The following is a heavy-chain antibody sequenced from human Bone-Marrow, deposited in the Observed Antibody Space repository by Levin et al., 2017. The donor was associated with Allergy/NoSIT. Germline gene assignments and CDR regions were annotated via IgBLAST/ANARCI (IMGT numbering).Heavy chain of an antibody. Sequence: PGGSLRLSCVASGITFSTYAMTWVRQAPGKGLEWVSSISDSGDSTYYIDSVKGRFTISRDNSKNTLYLQMNGLRAEDTAVYFCAKDLESQLLFSSVGHDAFDIWGQGTMVTVSS. V-gene: IGHV3-23*01. CDR3: AKDLESQLLFSSVGHDAFDI. CDR2: ISDSGDST. J-gene: IGHJ3*02. CDR1: GITFSTYA. D-gene: IGHD2-2*01.